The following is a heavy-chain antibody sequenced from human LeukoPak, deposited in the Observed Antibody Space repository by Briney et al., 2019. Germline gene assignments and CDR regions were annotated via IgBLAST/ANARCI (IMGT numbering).Heavy chain of an antibody. CDR2: IHYSGNT. V-gene: IGHV4-59*11. CDR3: ARDYDFSGGHYYYGLDV. J-gene: IGHJ6*02. D-gene: IGHD3-3*01. CDR1: GGSIGSHL. Sequence: SETLSLTCTVSGGSIGSHLWNWIRQLPGKGLEWVGYIHYSGNTNYNPSLLSRLTISVDASKNQLSLRLRSVIAADTAIYYCARDYDFSGGHYYYGLDVWGQGTTVTVSS.